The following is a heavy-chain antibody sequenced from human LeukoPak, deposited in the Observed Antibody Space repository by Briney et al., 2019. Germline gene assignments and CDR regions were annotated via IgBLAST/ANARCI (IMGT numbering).Heavy chain of an antibody. CDR2: IYYSGST. Sequence: SETLSLTCTVSGGSISSYYWSWIRQPPGKGLEWIGYIYYSGSTNYNPSLKSRATISVDTSKNQFSLKLSSVTAADTAVYYCARDRVVNFWSGYYYYYYGMDVWGQGTTVTVSS. J-gene: IGHJ6*02. CDR1: GGSISSYY. D-gene: IGHD3-3*01. CDR3: ARDRVVNFWSGYYYYYYGMDV. V-gene: IGHV4-59*01.